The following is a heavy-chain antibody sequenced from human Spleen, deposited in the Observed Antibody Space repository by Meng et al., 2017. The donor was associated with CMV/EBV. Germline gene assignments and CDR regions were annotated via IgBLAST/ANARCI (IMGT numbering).Heavy chain of an antibody. Sequence: CAVTGGSISSTNWWSWVRQPPGKGLEWIGEIYHSGSTNYNPSLKSRVTLSVDKSKNQFSLKLSSVTAADTAVYYCARIGQQLDPFDYWGQGTLVTVSS. CDR1: GGSISSTNW. CDR3: ARIGQQLDPFDY. V-gene: IGHV4-4*02. J-gene: IGHJ4*02. D-gene: IGHD6-13*01. CDR2: IYHSGST.